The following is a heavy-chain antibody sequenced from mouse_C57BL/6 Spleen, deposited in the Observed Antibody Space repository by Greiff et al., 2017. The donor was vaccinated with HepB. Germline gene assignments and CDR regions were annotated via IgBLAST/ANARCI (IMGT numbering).Heavy chain of an antibody. CDR1: GFTFSDYY. CDR3: ARHYYYGSSYEGAMDY. J-gene: IGHJ4*01. V-gene: IGHV5-12*01. D-gene: IGHD1-1*01. CDR2: ISNGGGST. Sequence: EVKVVESGGGLVQPGGSLKLSCAASGFTFSDYYMYWVRQTPEKRLEWVAYISNGGGSTYYPDTVKGRFTISRDNAKNTLYLQRSRLKSEDTAMYYCARHYYYGSSYEGAMDYWGQGTSVTVSS.